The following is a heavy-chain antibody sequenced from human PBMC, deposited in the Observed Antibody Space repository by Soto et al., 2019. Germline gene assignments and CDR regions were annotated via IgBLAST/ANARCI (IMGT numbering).Heavy chain of an antibody. D-gene: IGHD6-13*01. Sequence: QVLLVQSSAEVKKPGSSVKVSCKASGGTFTSTAFSWVRQAPGQGLEWMGGIIPVLGTPNNAQKFQARLTVTADASTTTVQMELSSLRSDDTAVYYCASSAGLDHLLNYYGLNVWGQGTTVTVSS. V-gene: IGHV1-69*01. CDR1: GGTFTSTA. J-gene: IGHJ6*02. CDR2: IIPVLGTP. CDR3: ASSAGLDHLLNYYGLNV.